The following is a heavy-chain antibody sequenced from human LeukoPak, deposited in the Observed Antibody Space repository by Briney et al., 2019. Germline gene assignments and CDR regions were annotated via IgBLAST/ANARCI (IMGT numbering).Heavy chain of an antibody. CDR2: IWYGGSNK. V-gene: IGHV3-30*02. Sequence: GGSLRLSCAASGFTFSSYGMHWVRQAPGKGLEWVAVIWYGGSNKYYADSVKGRFTISRDNSKNTLYLQMNSLRAEDTAVYYCAKDRGLSHYIRQQLVAEFYFDYWGQGTLVTVSS. CDR1: GFTFSSYG. CDR3: AKDRGLSHYIRQQLVAEFYFDY. J-gene: IGHJ4*02. D-gene: IGHD6-13*01.